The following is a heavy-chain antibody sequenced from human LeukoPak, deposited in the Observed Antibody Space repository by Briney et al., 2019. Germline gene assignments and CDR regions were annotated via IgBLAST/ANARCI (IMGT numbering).Heavy chain of an antibody. J-gene: IGHJ4*02. CDR3: ATRNIFEY. CDR2: IKYDGSEK. V-gene: IGHV3-7*01. CDR1: GFTFSGHW. Sequence: GGSLRLSCTVSGFTFSGHWMNWVRQAPGKGLEWVATIKYDGSEKAYVDSVEGRFTISRDNSKDSLFLQMDSLRAEDTAVYYCATRNIFEYWGQGTPVTVSS.